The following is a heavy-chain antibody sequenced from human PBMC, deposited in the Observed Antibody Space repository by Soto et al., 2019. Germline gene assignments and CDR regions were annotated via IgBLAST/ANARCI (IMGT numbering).Heavy chain of an antibody. V-gene: IGHV4-31*03. D-gene: IGHD3-10*01. CDR2: IYYSGST. J-gene: IGHJ6*02. Sequence: SETLSLTCTVSGGSISSGGYYWSWIRQHPGKGLEWIGYIYYSGSTYYSPSLKSRVTISVDTSKNQFSLKLSSVTAADTAVYYCARESAQGSYYYYGMDVWGQGTTVTVSS. CDR3: ARESAQGSYYYYGMDV. CDR1: GGSISSGGYY.